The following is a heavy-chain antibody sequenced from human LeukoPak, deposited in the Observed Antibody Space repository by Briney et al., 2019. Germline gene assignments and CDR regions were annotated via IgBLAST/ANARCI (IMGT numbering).Heavy chain of an antibody. V-gene: IGHV1-2*02. CDR1: GYTFTGYY. CDR2: INPNSGGT. Sequence: ASVKVSCKASGYTFTGYYMHWVRQAPGQGLEWMGWINPNSGGTNYAQKFQGRVTMTRDTSTSTAYMELSRLRSDDTAVYYCARGHRYSSAQGDYWGQGTLVTVSS. J-gene: IGHJ4*02. CDR3: ARGHRYSSAQGDY. D-gene: IGHD6-19*01.